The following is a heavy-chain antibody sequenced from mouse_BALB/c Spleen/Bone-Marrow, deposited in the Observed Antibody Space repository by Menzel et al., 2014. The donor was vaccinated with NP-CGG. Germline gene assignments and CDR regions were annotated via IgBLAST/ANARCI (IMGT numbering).Heavy chain of an antibody. J-gene: IGHJ2*01. CDR1: GYSFTSYW. D-gene: IGHD4-1*01. CDR3: ARRERTGMNY. CDR2: IHPSDSET. Sequence: QVQLQQSGAELVRPGASVKLQASGYSFTSYWMNWVKQRPGQGLEWIGMIHPSDSETRLNQKFKDKATLTVDKSSSTAYMQLSSPTSEDSAVYYCARRERTGMNYWGQGTTLTVSS. V-gene: IGHV1-61*01.